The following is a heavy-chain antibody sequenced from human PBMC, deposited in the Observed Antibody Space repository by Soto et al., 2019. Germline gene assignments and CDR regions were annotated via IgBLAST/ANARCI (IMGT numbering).Heavy chain of an antibody. V-gene: IGHV3-74*01. CDR1: GFTFSSYW. J-gene: IGHJ4*02. Sequence: GGSLRLSCAASGFTFSSYWMHWVRQAPGKGLVWVSRINSDGSSISYADSVKGRFTISRDNAKNTLSLQMDSLRAEDMAVYYCARGAAGFDYWGQGTLVTVSS. CDR2: INSDGSSI. CDR3: ARGAAGFDY. D-gene: IGHD1-26*01.